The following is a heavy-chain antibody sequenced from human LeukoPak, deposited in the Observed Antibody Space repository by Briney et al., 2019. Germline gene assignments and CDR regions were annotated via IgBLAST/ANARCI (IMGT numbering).Heavy chain of an antibody. D-gene: IGHD1-1*01. CDR1: GGSISSYY. V-gene: IGHV4-59*12. CDR3: ARDLTYNWNDGRYFDY. Sequence: SETLSLTCTVSGGSISSYYWSWIRQPPGKGLEWIGYIYYSGSTNYNPSLKSRVTISVDTSKNQFSLKLSSVTAADTAVYYCARDLTYNWNDGRYFDYWGQGTLVTVSS. CDR2: IYYSGST. J-gene: IGHJ4*02.